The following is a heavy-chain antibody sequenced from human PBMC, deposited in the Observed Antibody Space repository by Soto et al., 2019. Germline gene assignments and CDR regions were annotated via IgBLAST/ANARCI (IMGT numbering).Heavy chain of an antibody. Sequence: VQLLESGGGLVQPGGSLRLSCAASGFTFSSYAMRWVRQAPGKGLEWVSAINGGSGSAYYADAVKGRFTISRDNSKNTLFLQMNRLRADDTALYYCAKASDWGSYGYFDYWGQGTLVTVSS. D-gene: IGHD1-26*01. CDR2: INGGSGSA. V-gene: IGHV3-23*01. CDR3: AKASDWGSYGYFDY. CDR1: GFTFSSYA. J-gene: IGHJ4*02.